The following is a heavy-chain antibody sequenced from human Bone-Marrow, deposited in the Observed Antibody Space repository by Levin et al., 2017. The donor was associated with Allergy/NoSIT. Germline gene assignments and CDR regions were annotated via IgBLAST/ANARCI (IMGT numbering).Heavy chain of an antibody. CDR1: GFTFDDYA. CDR2: ISWNSGSV. CDR3: AKASLIGTQETRDAFDI. D-gene: IGHD1-14*01. Sequence: RPGGSLRLSCAASGFTFDDYAMHWVRQVPGKGLEWVSGISWNSGSVGYADSVKGRFTISRDNAKNSLYLQMNSLRAEDTALYYCAKASLIGTQETRDAFDIWGQGTVVTVSS. V-gene: IGHV3-9*01. J-gene: IGHJ3*02.